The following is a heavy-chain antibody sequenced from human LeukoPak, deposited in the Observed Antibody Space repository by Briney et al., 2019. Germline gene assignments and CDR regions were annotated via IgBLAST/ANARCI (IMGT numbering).Heavy chain of an antibody. CDR1: GFMFSSYW. CDR2: IKEDGSEK. Sequence: TGGSLRLSCAASGFMFSSYWVSWARQAPGKGLEWVANIKEDGSEKHYVDSVKGRFTISRDNAKNSLYLQMNSLRVEDTALYYCARGQGIAASYWGQGTLVTVSS. CDR3: ARGQGIAASY. J-gene: IGHJ4*02. D-gene: IGHD6-25*01. V-gene: IGHV3-7*03.